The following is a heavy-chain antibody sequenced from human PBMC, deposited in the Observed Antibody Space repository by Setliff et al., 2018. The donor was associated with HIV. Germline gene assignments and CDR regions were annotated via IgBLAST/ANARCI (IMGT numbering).Heavy chain of an antibody. CDR2: IYHSGST. J-gene: IGHJ1*01. CDR3: ASELAYCGADCSRRGFLH. V-gene: IGHV4-4*08. CDR1: GGSSNNFY. Sequence: PSETLSLTCAVSGGSSNNFYWSWIRQPPGKGLEWIGYIYHSGSTNYNPSLKSRVAISVDTSTIQLSLKLSSVTAADTAVYYCASELAYCGADCSRRGFLHWGQGTLVTVSS. D-gene: IGHD2-21*02.